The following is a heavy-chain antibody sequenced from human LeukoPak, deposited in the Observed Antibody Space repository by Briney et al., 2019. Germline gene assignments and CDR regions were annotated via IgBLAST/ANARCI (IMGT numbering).Heavy chain of an antibody. Sequence: GGSLRLSCAASGFTFSSYSMNWVRQAPGKGLEWVSSISSSSSYIYYADSVKGRFTISRDNAENSLYLQMNSLRAEDTAVYYCARDPPEAADLESDYWGQGTLVTVSS. D-gene: IGHD6-13*01. CDR2: ISSSSSYI. V-gene: IGHV3-21*01. CDR3: ARDPPEAADLESDY. J-gene: IGHJ4*02. CDR1: GFTFSSYS.